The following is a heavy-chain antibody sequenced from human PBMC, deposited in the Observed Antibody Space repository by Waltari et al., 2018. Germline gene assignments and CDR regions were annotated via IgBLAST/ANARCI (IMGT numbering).Heavy chain of an antibody. CDR1: AFTFSSYD. Sequence: QVQLVESGGGVVQPGRSLRLSCAAAAFTFSSYDIHVVRQAPGKGLEWVAVIWYDGSNKYYADSVKGRFTISRDNSKNTLYLQMNSLRAEDTAMYYCAKEGQGSYFDYWGQGTLVTVSS. J-gene: IGHJ4*02. CDR3: AKEGQGSYFDY. V-gene: IGHV3-30*18. CDR2: IWYDGSNK.